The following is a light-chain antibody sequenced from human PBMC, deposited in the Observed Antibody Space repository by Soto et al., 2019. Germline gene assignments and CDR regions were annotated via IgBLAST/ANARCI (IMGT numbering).Light chain of an antibody. CDR2: DTS. CDR1: QSLTSY. CDR3: QQRSDWPRT. Sequence: EIVMTQSPATLSVSPGETATLSCRASQSLTSYLAWYQQKPGQAPRLLIYDTSNRATGIPARFSGSGSGTDFTLTISSLEPEDFAVYYCQQRSDWPRTFGQGTKVDIK. J-gene: IGKJ1*01. V-gene: IGKV3-11*01.